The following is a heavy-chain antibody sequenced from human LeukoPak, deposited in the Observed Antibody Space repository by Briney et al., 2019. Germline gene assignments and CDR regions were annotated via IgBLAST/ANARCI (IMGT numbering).Heavy chain of an antibody. J-gene: IGHJ4*02. CDR2: IKEDGSEK. CDR1: GFTFSSYW. CDR3: AKAYDSSGIPYYFDY. Sequence: GGSLRLSCAVSGFTFSSYWMTWVRQAPGKGLEWVANIKEDGSEKYYVDSVKGRFTISRDNAKNSLYLQMTSLRAEDTALYYCAKAYDSSGIPYYFDYWGQGTLVTVSS. D-gene: IGHD3-22*01. V-gene: IGHV3-7*03.